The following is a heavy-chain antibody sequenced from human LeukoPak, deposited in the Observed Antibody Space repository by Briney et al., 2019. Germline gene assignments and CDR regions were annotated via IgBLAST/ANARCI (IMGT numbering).Heavy chain of an antibody. V-gene: IGHV3-23*01. D-gene: IGHD3-22*01. CDR3: AKCVVVVITAPLDY. J-gene: IGHJ4*02. CDR1: GFTFSSYA. Sequence: GGSLRLSCAASGFTFSSYAMSWVRQAPGKGLEWVSAISGSGGSTYYADSVKGRFTISRDNSKNTLYLQMNSLRAEDTAVYYCAKCVVVVITAPLDYWGRGTLVTVSS. CDR2: ISGSGGST.